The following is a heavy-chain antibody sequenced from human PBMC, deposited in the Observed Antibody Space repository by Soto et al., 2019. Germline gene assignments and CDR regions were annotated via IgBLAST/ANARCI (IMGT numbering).Heavy chain of an antibody. CDR2: IIPIFGTT. CDR3: ARDAPVAGTVDAFDI. Sequence: QVQLVQSGAEVKKPGSSMKVSCKASGGTFSSYAITWVRQAPGQGLEWMGGIIPIFGTTKYAQKFQGRVTITADESTTTAYKELSSLRSEDTAVYYCARDAPVAGTVDAFDIWGQGTMLTVSS. D-gene: IGHD6-19*01. J-gene: IGHJ3*02. CDR1: GGTFSSYA. V-gene: IGHV1-69*01.